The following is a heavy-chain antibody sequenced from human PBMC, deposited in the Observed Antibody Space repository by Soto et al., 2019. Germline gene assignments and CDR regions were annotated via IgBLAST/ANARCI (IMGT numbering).Heavy chain of an antibody. D-gene: IGHD2-2*01. CDR1: GYTFTSYG. CDR3: ARVDCSSTSCYLSYYYYYMDV. J-gene: IGHJ6*03. Sequence: GASVKVCCKASGYTFTSYGISWVRQAPGQGLEWMGWISAYNGNTNYAQKLQGRVTMTTDTSTSTAYMELRSLRSDDTAVYYCARVDCSSTSCYLSYYYYYMDVWGKGTTVTVSS. CDR2: ISAYNGNT. V-gene: IGHV1-18*01.